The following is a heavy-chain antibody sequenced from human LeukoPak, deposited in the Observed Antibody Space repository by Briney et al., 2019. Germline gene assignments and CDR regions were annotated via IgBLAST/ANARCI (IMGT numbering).Heavy chain of an antibody. Sequence: SETLSLACTVSGGSISSYYWSWIRQPPGKGLEWIGYIYYSGSTNYNPSLKSRVTISVDTSKNQFSLKLSSVTAADTAVYYCARGPPPDFDYWGRGTLVTVSS. V-gene: IGHV4-59*12. CDR1: GGSISSYY. J-gene: IGHJ4*02. CDR3: ARGPPPDFDY. CDR2: IYYSGST.